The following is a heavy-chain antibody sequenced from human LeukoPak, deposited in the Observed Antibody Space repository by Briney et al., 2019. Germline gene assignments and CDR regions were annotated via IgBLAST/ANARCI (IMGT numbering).Heavy chain of an antibody. Sequence: GGSLRLSCAASGFTFSSYAMHWVRQAPGKGLEWVAVISYDGSNKYYADSVKGRFIISRDNSKNSLYLQMNTLRAEDTAVYYCARDRHKYNYDSGGYPPYWGQGTLVTVSS. J-gene: IGHJ4*02. V-gene: IGHV3-30*04. CDR1: GFTFSSYA. D-gene: IGHD3-22*01. CDR3: ARDRHKYNYDSGGYPPY. CDR2: ISYDGSNK.